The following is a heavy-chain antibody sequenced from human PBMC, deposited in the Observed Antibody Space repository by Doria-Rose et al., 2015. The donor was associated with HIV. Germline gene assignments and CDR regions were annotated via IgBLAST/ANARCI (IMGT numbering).Heavy chain of an antibody. D-gene: IGHD2-2*01. CDR1: GASINSYY. CDR3: ARLHPTCASTRCPEKYGMDV. V-gene: IGHV4-59*12. J-gene: IGHJ6*02. Sequence: QVQLQGSGPGLVKPSETLSLTCTVSGASINSYYWSWIRQSPGKGLEWIGYIYYTGINKYNPSLKSRVTISMDTSKRQVPLKVTSLTPADTAVYFCARLHPTCASTRCPEKYGMDVWGQGTTVVVSS. CDR2: IYYTGIN.